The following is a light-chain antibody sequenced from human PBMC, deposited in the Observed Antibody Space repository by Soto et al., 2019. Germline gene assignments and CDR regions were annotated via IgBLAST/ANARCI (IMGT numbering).Light chain of an antibody. V-gene: IGKV3-20*01. CDR1: QSVSSNY. Sequence: EVVLTQSPGTLSVSPGEGATLSCRASQSVSSNYLAWYRQKPGQAPRLLIYGTSNRATGIPDRFSGSGSGTDFTLTISRLEPEDFAVYYCQQYGTSPLTFGGGTKVDI. J-gene: IGKJ4*01. CDR2: GTS. CDR3: QQYGTSPLT.